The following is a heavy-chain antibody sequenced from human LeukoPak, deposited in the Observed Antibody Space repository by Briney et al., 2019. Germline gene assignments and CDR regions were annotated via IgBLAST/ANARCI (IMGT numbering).Heavy chain of an antibody. CDR2: IYTSGST. CDR3: AREENCSGGSCFDP. CDR1: GGPISSYY. J-gene: IGHJ5*02. D-gene: IGHD2-15*01. Sequence: TSETLSLTCTVSGGPISSYYWSWLRQPAGKGLEWIGRIYTSGSTNYNPSLKSRVTMSVDTSKNQFSLKLSSVTAADTAVYYCAREENCSGGSCFDPWGQGTLVAVSS. V-gene: IGHV4-4*07.